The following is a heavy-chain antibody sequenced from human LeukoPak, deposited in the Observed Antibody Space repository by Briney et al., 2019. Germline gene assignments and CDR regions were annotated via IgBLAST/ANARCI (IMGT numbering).Heavy chain of an antibody. CDR1: GGTFSSYA. D-gene: IGHD3-3*01. Sequence: ASVKVSCKASGGTFSSYAISWVRQAPGQGLEWMGGIIPIFGTANYAQKFQGRVTITADESTSTAYMELSSLRSEDTAVYYCARGDTIFGPYYYYGMDVWGQGTTVTVSS. J-gene: IGHJ6*02. CDR3: ARGDTIFGPYYYYGMDV. V-gene: IGHV1-69*13. CDR2: IIPIFGTA.